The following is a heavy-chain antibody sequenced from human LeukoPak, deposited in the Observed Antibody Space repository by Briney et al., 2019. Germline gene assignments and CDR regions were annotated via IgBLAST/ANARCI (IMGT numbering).Heavy chain of an antibody. Sequence: SETLSLTCTVSGGSTSRYYWSWTRQPPGQRLEWLGYLYYSGSTTYNPSLKSRLTMSLDTSKNQISLRLISLTAADTAVYYCARLPGIAAIWGQGTLVTVSS. CDR2: LYYSGST. CDR3: ARLPGIAAI. CDR1: GGSTSRYY. D-gene: IGHD6-13*01. V-gene: IGHV4-59*08. J-gene: IGHJ4*02.